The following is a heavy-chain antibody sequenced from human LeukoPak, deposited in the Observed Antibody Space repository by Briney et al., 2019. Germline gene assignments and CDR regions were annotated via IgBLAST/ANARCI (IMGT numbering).Heavy chain of an antibody. Sequence: GGSLRLSCAASGFTFSSYSMNWVRQAPGKGLEWVSSISSSSSYIYYADSVKGRFTISRDNSKNTLYLQMNSLRAEDTAVYYCARGPTGSGSFYYYYYMDVWGKGTTVTISS. CDR1: GFTFSSYS. D-gene: IGHD3-10*01. J-gene: IGHJ6*03. CDR2: ISSSSSYI. V-gene: IGHV3-21*01. CDR3: ARGPTGSGSFYYYYYMDV.